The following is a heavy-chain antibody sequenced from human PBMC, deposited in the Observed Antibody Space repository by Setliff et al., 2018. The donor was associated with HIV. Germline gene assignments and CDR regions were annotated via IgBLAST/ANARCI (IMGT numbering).Heavy chain of an antibody. Sequence: TLSLTCAVSGYSISSGYYWGWIRQPPGKGLEWIGSIYHSGSTYYNPSLKSRVTISVDTSKNQFSLKLSSVTAADTAVYYCARPGHGDDYHFDYWGQGTLVTVSS. CDR2: IYHSGST. V-gene: IGHV4-38-2*01. CDR3: ARPGHGDDYHFDY. J-gene: IGHJ4*02. CDR1: GYSISSGYY. D-gene: IGHD4-17*01.